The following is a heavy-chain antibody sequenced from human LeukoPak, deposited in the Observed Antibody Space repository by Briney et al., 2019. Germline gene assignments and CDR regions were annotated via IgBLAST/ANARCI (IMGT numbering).Heavy chain of an antibody. CDR2: IYYSGST. D-gene: IGHD6-13*01. CDR1: GGSISSGGYS. V-gene: IGHV4-30-4*07. CDR3: ARDFAAGTFDY. J-gene: IGHJ4*02. Sequence: SETLSLTCAVSGGSISSGGYSWSWIRQPPGKGLEWIGYIYYSGSTYYNPSLKSRVTISVDTSKNQFSLKLSSVTAADTAVYYCARDFAAGTFDYWGQGTLVTVSS.